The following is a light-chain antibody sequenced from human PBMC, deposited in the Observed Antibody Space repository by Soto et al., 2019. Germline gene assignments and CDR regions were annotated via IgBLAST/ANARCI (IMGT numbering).Light chain of an antibody. CDR1: QSVTSY. J-gene: IGKJ1*01. V-gene: IGKV3-15*01. CDR2: GAS. CDR3: QQYSNLPWT. Sequence: EIVMTQSPATLSVSPGEKATLSCRASQSVTSYLAWYQQTPGQAPRLLIQGASARATDVPARFSGSGSGTEFTLTISSLQSEDCAVYYCQQYSNLPWTFGQGTKVEI.